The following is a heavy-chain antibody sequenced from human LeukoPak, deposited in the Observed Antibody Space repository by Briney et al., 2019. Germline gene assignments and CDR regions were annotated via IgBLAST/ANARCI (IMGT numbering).Heavy chain of an antibody. CDR2: ISSSGSTI. D-gene: IGHD2-15*01. CDR3: ARGQDIVVVVAATREHNWFDP. V-gene: IGHV3-48*03. J-gene: IGHJ5*02. Sequence: PGGSLRLSCAASGFTFSSYEMNWVRQAPGKGLEWVSYISSSGSTIYYADSVKGLFTISRDNAKNSLYLQMNSLRAEDTAVYYCARGQDIVVVVAATREHNWFDPWGQGTLVTVSS. CDR1: GFTFSSYE.